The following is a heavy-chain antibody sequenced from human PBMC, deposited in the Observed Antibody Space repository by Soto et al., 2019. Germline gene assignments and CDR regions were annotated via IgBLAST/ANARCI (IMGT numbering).Heavy chain of an antibody. Sequence: PSEPLSLTCTVSGRPISSGVFYWSWIPQHPGKGLEWFGYIYYSGSTYYNPSLKSRVTITVDTSKNQFSLTLSSVTAADTAAYYCARVHRSGWYVLDYWGQGTLVTVSS. CDR3: ARVHRSGWYVLDY. CDR1: GRPISSGVFY. CDR2: IYYSGST. D-gene: IGHD6-19*01. V-gene: IGHV4-31*03. J-gene: IGHJ4*02.